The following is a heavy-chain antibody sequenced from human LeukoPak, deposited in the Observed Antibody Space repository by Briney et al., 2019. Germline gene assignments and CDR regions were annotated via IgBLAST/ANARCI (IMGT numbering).Heavy chain of an antibody. V-gene: IGHV1-24*01. CDR1: GYTLTELS. CDR2: FDPEDGET. Sequence: ASVKVSCKVSGYTLTELSMHWVRQAPGKGLEWMGGFDPEDGETIYAQKFQGRVTMTEDTSTDTAYMELSSLRAEDTAVYYCAKDLYGTNRYFDLWGRGTLVTVSS. CDR3: AKDLYGTNRYFDL. D-gene: IGHD2-8*01. J-gene: IGHJ2*01.